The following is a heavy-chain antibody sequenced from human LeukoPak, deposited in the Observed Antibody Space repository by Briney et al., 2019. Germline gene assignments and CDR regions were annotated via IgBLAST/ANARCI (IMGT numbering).Heavy chain of an antibody. D-gene: IGHD3-10*01. CDR1: GFTVSSNY. CDR2: IYSGGST. Sequence: GGSLRLSCAASGFTVSSNYMSWVRQAPGKGLECVSVIYSGGSTYYVDPVKGGFTISRDNSNNTLYLQMNNLRAEDTAVYYCAGAGRYTGNAFDIWGQGTMVTVSS. V-gene: IGHV3-66*01. J-gene: IGHJ3*02. CDR3: AGAGRYTGNAFDI.